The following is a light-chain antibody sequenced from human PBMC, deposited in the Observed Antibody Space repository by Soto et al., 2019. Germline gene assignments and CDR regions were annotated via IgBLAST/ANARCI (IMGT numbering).Light chain of an antibody. CDR3: QSYDNSLGAFYV. CDR1: SSNIGAGFD. CDR2: VNT. V-gene: IGLV1-40*01. J-gene: IGLJ1*01. Sequence: QSVLTQPPSVSGAPGQRVTISCTGSSSNIGAGFDVHWYQQLPGTAPKLLIYVNTNRPSGVPDRFSGSKSGTSASLAITGLQAEDEADYYCQSYDNSLGAFYVFGTGTKLTVL.